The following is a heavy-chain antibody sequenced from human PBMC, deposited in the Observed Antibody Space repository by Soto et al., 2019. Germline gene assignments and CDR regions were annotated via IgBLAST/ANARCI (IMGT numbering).Heavy chain of an antibody. CDR1: GFTFSSYG. V-gene: IGHV3-30*18. CDR2: ISYDGSNK. D-gene: IGHD6-19*01. CDR3: AKGGGPSGWYRVY. J-gene: IGHJ4*02. Sequence: PGGSLRLSCAASGFTFSSYGMHWVRQAPGKGLEWVAVISYDGSNKYYADSVKGRFTISRDNSKNTLYLQMNSLRAEDTAVYYCAKGGGPSGWYRVYWGQGTLVTVSS.